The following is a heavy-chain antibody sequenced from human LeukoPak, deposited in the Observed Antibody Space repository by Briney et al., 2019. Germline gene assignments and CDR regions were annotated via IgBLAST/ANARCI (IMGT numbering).Heavy chain of an antibody. V-gene: IGHV3-23*01. Sequence: GGSLRLSCAASGFTFSSYAVSWVRQAPGKGLEWVSAISGSGGSTYYADSVKGRFTISRDNSKNTLYLQMNSLRAEDTAVYYCAKDHSGSYKRDWFDPWGQGTLVTVSA. D-gene: IGHD1-26*01. J-gene: IGHJ5*02. CDR3: AKDHSGSYKRDWFDP. CDR2: ISGSGGST. CDR1: GFTFSSYA.